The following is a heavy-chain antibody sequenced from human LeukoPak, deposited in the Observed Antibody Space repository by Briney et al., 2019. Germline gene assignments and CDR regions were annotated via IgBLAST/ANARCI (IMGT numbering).Heavy chain of an antibody. J-gene: IGHJ4*02. V-gene: IGHV4-34*01. CDR3: ARGLYYDFWSGYYKEAYFDY. CDR1: GGSFSGYY. CDR2: INHSGST. D-gene: IGHD3-3*01. Sequence: PSETLSLTCAVYGGSFSGYYWSWIRQPPGKGLEWIGEINHSGSTNYNPSLKSRVTISVDTSKNQFSLELSSVTAADTAVYYCARGLYYDFWSGYYKEAYFDYWGRGTLVTVSS.